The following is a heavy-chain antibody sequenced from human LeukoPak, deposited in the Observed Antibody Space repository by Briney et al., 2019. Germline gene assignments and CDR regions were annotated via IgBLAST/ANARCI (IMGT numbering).Heavy chain of an antibody. D-gene: IGHD2-2*01. CDR2: INPSGGST. J-gene: IGHJ6*03. CDR1: GYTFTNYY. CDR3: ARDQETIVVVPAMYYMDV. Sequence: GASVKVSCKASGYTFTNYYMHWVRQAPGQGLEWMGIINPSGGSTSYAQKFQDRVTMTRDTSTSTVYMELSSLRSEDTAVYYCARDQETIVVVPAMYYMDVWGKGPRSPSP. V-gene: IGHV1-46*01.